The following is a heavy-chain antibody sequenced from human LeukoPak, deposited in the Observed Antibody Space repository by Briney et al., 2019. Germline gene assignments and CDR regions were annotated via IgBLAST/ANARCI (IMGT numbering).Heavy chain of an antibody. D-gene: IGHD3-3*01. J-gene: IGHJ4*02. CDR3: ARARRYYDFWSGFDY. V-gene: IGHV4-30-4*08. Sequence: PSETLSLTCTVSGGSISSGDYYWSWIRQPPGKGLEWIGYIYYSGSTYYNPSLKSRVIISVDTSKNQFSLKLSSVTAADTAVYYCARARRYYDFWSGFDYWGQGTLVTVSS. CDR1: GGSISSGDYY. CDR2: IYYSGST.